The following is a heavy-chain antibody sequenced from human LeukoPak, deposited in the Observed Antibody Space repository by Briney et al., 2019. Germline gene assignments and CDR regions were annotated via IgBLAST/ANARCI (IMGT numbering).Heavy chain of an antibody. CDR1: GFTFSDYY. CDR2: ISSSGSTI. D-gene: IGHD3-3*01. J-gene: IGHJ4*02. Sequence: NPGGSLRLSCAASGFTFSDYYMSWIRQAPGKGLEWVSYISSSGSTIYYADSVKGRFSISRDNAKNSLYLQMNSLGAEDTAVYYCARGRFLEWNPLDYWGQGTLVTVSS. CDR3: ARGRFLEWNPLDY. V-gene: IGHV3-11*04.